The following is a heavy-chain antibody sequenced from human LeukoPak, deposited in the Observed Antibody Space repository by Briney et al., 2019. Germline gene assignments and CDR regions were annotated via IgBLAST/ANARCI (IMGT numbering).Heavy chain of an antibody. J-gene: IGHJ6*02. CDR1: GFSFRSYW. CDR3: VRNYGSGIYGYGLEV. Sequence: GGSLRLSCAASGFSFRSYWMSWGRQAPGKGLEWVANIRQDGNEIYYADSVKGRFSISRDTSKNTLFLQMNSLRAEDTAVYYCVRNYGSGIYGYGLEVWGQGTTVTVSS. CDR2: IRQDGNEI. V-gene: IGHV3-7*01. D-gene: IGHD3-10*01.